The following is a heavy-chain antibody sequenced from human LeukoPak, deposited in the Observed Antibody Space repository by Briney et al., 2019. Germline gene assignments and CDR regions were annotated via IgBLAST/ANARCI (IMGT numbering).Heavy chain of an antibody. CDR1: GFTFSSYA. CDR3: AKAEGYDILTGLDY. CDR2: IGASGGST. J-gene: IGHJ4*02. V-gene: IGHV3-23*01. Sequence: GGSLRLSCAPSGFTFSSYAMSWVRQAPGKGLEWVSGIGASGGSTYYADSVKGRFTISRDNSKNTLYLQMNSLRTEDTAVYYCAKAEGYDILTGLDYWGQGTLVTVSP. D-gene: IGHD3-9*01.